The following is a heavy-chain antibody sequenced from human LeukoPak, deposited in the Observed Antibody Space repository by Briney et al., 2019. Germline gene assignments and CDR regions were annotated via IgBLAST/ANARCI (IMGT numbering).Heavy chain of an antibody. V-gene: IGHV4-34*01. CDR2: INHSGST. CDR3: ARGYISSPGYFQH. Sequence: RSSETLSLTCAVYGGSFSGYYWSWIRQPPGKGLEWIGEINHSGSTNYNPSLKSRVTISVDTSKNQFSLKLSSVTAADTAVYYCARGYISSPGYFQHWGQGTLVTVSS. J-gene: IGHJ1*01. CDR1: GGSFSGYY. D-gene: IGHD6-6*01.